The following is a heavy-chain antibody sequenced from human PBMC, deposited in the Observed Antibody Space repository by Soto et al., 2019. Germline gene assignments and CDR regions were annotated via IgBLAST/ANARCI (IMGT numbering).Heavy chain of an antibody. Sequence: GESLKISCNGSGYSFTSYWIGWVRQMPWKGLEWMGIIYPGDSDTRYSPSFQGQVTISADKSISTAYLQWSSLKASDTAMYYCASGLGTMVREAYYYYGMDVWGQGTTVTV. CDR2: IYPGDSDT. V-gene: IGHV5-51*01. CDR1: GYSFTSYW. J-gene: IGHJ6*02. D-gene: IGHD3-10*01. CDR3: ASGLGTMVREAYYYYGMDV.